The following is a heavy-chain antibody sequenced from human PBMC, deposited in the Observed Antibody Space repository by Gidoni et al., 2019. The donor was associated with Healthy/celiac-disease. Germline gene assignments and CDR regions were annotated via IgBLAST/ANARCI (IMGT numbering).Heavy chain of an antibody. V-gene: IGHV4-39*01. J-gene: IGHJ6*03. D-gene: IGHD6-6*01. Sequence: LQLQVSGPGLVKPSETLSLTCTVSGGSISTSIYYWGWIRQPPGKGLEWIGRIYYSGSTYYNPSLKSRVTISVDTTKNQFSLKLSYVTAADTAVYYCASGSGSSSLYYYYYMDVWGKGTTVTVSS. CDR2: IYYSGST. CDR1: GGSISTSIYY. CDR3: ASGSGSSSLYYYYYMDV.